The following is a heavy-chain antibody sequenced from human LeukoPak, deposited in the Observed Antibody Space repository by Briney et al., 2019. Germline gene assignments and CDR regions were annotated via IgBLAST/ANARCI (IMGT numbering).Heavy chain of an antibody. CDR2: INPNSGGT. D-gene: IGHD6-19*01. CDR1: GYTFTGYY. V-gene: IGHV1-2*02. J-gene: IGHJ4*02. CDR3: ARAAVAGMVYDY. Sequence: ASVKVSCKASGYTFTGYYMHWVRQAPGQGLEWMGWINPNSGGTNYAQKFQGRVTMTRDTSISTAYMELSKLRSDHTAVYYCARAAVAGMVYDYWGQGTLVTVSS.